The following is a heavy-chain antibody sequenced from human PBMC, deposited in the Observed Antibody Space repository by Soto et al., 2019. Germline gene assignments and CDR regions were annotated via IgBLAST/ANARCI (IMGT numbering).Heavy chain of an antibody. CDR1: GGSVTNSSYY. CDR3: VSQRCTVITHAYFDY. V-gene: IGHV4-39*01. J-gene: IGHJ4*02. CDR2: VYYRGRS. D-gene: IGHD1-20*01. Sequence: LSLTCTVSGGSVTNSSYYWGWIRQSPGKGLEWIGSVYYRGRSYSKSSVKSRVTISVDTSKNQFSLNLHSVTASDTAVYFCVSQRCTVITHAYFDYWGPGALVTVSS.